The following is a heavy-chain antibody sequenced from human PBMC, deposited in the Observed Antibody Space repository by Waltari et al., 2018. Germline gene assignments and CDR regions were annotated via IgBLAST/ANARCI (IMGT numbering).Heavy chain of an antibody. V-gene: IGHV4-30-4*08. Sequence: QVQLQESGPGLVKPSQTLSLTCTVSGGSISSGDYYWSWIRQPPGKGLEWIGYIYYSGNTYYNPSLKSRVTISVDTSKNQFSLKLSSVTAADTAVYYCAREPRYDGGDYYFDYWGQGTLVTVSS. J-gene: IGHJ4*02. CDR3: AREPRYDGGDYYFDY. CDR1: GGSISSGDYY. D-gene: IGHD3-16*01. CDR2: IYYSGNT.